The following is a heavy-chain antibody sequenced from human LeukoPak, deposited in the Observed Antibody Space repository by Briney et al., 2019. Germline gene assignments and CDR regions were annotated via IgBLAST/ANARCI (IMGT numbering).Heavy chain of an antibody. CDR3: ARARNYDCWSGPLESYYYMDV. D-gene: IGHD3-3*01. CDR2: IKQYGREK. V-gene: IGHV3-7*01. J-gene: IGHJ6*03. Sequence: PGGSLRLSCAACGFNFNSYWMIWLRQAPGRGVEGVANIKQYGREKFYVDSVKGRSTITRENAKNSVKLQMNSLRAEDTAVYYYARARNYDCWSGPLESYYYMDVWGKGTTVTVSS. CDR1: GFNFNSYW.